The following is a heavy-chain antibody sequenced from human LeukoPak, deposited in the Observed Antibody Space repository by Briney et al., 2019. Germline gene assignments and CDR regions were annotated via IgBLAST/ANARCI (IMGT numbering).Heavy chain of an antibody. Sequence: GGSLRLSCAASGFTFSDYYMSWIRQAPGKGLEWVSYISSSSSYTNYADSVKGRFTISRDNAKNSLYLQMNSLRAEDTAVYYCAGPLGTGAFGELSWGQGTLVTVSS. CDR1: GFTFSDYY. CDR2: ISSSSSYT. D-gene: IGHD3-10*01. J-gene: IGHJ5*02. CDR3: AGPLGTGAFGELS. V-gene: IGHV3-11*06.